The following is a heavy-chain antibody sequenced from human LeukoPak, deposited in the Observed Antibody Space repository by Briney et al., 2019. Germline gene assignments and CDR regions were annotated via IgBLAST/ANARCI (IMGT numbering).Heavy chain of an antibody. Sequence: GGSLRLSCAASGFTFSSYAMSWVRQAPGKGLEWVSAISGSGGSTYYADSVKGRFTISRDNSKNTLYLQMNSLRAEDTAVYYCAKDSYYDSSGYYLHDAFDIWGQGTMVTVSS. D-gene: IGHD3-22*01. CDR2: ISGSGGST. J-gene: IGHJ3*02. CDR3: AKDSYYDSSGYYLHDAFDI. CDR1: GFTFSSYA. V-gene: IGHV3-23*01.